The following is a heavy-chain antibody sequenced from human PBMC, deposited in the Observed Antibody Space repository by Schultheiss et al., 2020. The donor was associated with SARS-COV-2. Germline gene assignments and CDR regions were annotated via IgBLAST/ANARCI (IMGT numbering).Heavy chain of an antibody. J-gene: IGHJ6*02. D-gene: IGHD4-23*01. CDR3: AGHYGGNSPYYYGMDV. CDR2: INPSGGST. CDR1: GYTFTSYY. V-gene: IGHV1-46*01. Sequence: ASVKVSCKASGYTFTSYYMHWVRQAPGQGLEWMGIINPSGGSTSYAQKFQGRVTMTRDTSTSTVYMELSSLRSEDTAVYYCAGHYGGNSPYYYGMDVWGQGTTVTVS.